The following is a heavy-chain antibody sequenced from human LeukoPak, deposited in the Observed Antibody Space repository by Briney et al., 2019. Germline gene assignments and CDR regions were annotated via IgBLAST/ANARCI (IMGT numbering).Heavy chain of an antibody. Sequence: PGGTLRLSCAASGFTVSSNYMSWVRQAPGKGLEWGSILYSGGSTYYADSVKGRFTISRDNSKNTLYLQMNSLRAEDTAVYYCARTGYYYDSSGYYPFDYWGQGTLVTVSS. CDR2: LYSGGST. V-gene: IGHV3-53*01. J-gene: IGHJ4*02. D-gene: IGHD3-22*01. CDR3: ARTGYYYDSSGYYPFDY. CDR1: GFTVSSNY.